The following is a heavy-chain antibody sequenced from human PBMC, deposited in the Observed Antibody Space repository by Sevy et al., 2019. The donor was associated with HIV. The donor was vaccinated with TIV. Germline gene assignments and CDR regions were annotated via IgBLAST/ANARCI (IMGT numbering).Heavy chain of an antibody. D-gene: IGHD2-8*01. CDR2: IVPVFGTS. J-gene: IGHJ5*02. V-gene: IGHV1-69*13. CDR3: TSGADCSNGVCYPRGFDP. CDR1: GGTLTNYA. Sequence: SVKVSCKASGGTLTNYAISWVRQAPGQGLEWMGEIVPVFGTSHHARSFQGRVTITADESTSTAYMELRSLRSEDTAVYYCTSGADCSNGVCYPRGFDPWGQGTLVIVSS.